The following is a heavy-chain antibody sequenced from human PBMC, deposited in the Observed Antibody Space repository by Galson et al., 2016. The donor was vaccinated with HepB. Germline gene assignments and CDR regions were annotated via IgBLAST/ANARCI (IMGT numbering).Heavy chain of an antibody. CDR1: GFTFTNYY. V-gene: IGHV3-74*01. CDR3: TRDYYGSLDH. D-gene: IGHD3-10*01. J-gene: IGHJ4*02. CDR2: INIDGNSI. Sequence: SLRLSCAASGFTFTNYYIHWVRQAPGTGLVWVSRINIDGNSITYADSVKGRFAISRDNAKNTVHLQMNSLRAEDTAVYYCTRDYYGSLDHWGQGTLVTVSS.